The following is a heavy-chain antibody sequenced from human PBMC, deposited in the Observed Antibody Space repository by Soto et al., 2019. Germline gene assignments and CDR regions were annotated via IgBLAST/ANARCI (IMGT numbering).Heavy chain of an antibody. D-gene: IGHD2-8*01. J-gene: IGHJ3*02. V-gene: IGHV3-7*03. CDR1: GFTFSDYW. CDR3: ARDPYGNGHGAFDI. Sequence: EVQLVESGGGLVQPGGCLRLSCAASGFTFSDYWMSWVRLSPGKGLEWVANIKHDGSDIRYVDSVKGRFTMSRHNAENSLYLQMSSLGADVSAMYYCARDPYGNGHGAFDIWGEGTMVTVSS. CDR2: IKHDGSDI.